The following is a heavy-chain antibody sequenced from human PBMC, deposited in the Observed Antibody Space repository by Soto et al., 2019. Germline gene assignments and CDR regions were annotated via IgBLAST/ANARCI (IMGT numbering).Heavy chain of an antibody. CDR3: AGGSGPYYFDY. V-gene: IGHV4-30-4*01. D-gene: IGHD3-10*01. CDR2: IYYSGST. J-gene: IGHJ4*02. Sequence: PSETLSLTCTVSGGSISSGDYYWSWIRQPPGKGLEWIGYIYYSGSTYYNPSLKSRVTISEDTSRNQFSLKLSSVTAADTAVYYCAGGSGPYYFDYWGQGTLVTVSS. CDR1: GGSISSGDYY.